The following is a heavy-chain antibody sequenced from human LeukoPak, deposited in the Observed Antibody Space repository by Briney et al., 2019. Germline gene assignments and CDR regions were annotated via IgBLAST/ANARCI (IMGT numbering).Heavy chain of an antibody. CDR3: VKIVRNWFDP. J-gene: IGHJ5*02. D-gene: IGHD3-22*01. Sequence: GGSLRLSCAASGFTFSSYSTNWVRQAPGKGLEWVSSISSSSSYIYYADSVKGRFTISRDNAKNSLYLQMNSLRAEDTAVYYCVKIVRNWFDPWGQGTLATVSS. V-gene: IGHV3-21*01. CDR2: ISSSSSYI. CDR1: GFTFSSYS.